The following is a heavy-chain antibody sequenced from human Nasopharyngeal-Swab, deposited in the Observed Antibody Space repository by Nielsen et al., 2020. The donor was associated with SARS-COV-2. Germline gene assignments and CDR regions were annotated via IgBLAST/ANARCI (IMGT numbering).Heavy chain of an antibody. CDR2: MNPNSGNT. D-gene: IGHD6-19*01. CDR1: GYTFTSYD. CDR3: ARGRRAPGAVAGTREYYFDY. J-gene: IGHJ4*02. Sequence: ASVKVSCKASGYTFTSYDINWVRQATGQGLEWMRWMNPNSGNTGYAQKFQGRVTMTRNTSISTAYMELSSLRSEDTAVYYCARGRRAPGAVAGTREYYFDYWGQGTLVTVSS. V-gene: IGHV1-8*01.